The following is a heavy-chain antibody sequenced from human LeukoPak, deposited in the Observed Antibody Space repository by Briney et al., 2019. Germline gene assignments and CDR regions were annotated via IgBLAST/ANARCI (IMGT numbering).Heavy chain of an antibody. J-gene: IGHJ6*03. V-gene: IGHV1-46*01. CDR2: INLSGGAA. D-gene: IGHD5-24*01. CDR1: GYTFTKSF. CDR3: ARGATGHYYSMDV. Sequence: GASVKVSCKSSGYTFTKSFIHWVRRAAGQGPEWMGIINLSGGAATFAQAFQGRLTIASNISASTVYMELSGLRYDDTAVYYCARGATGHYYSMDVWGNGTTVTVSS.